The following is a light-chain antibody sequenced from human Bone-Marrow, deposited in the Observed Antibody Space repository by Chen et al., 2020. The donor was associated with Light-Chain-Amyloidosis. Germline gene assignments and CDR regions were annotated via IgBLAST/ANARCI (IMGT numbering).Light chain of an antibody. J-gene: IGLJ2*01. V-gene: IGLV3-25*03. CDR2: RDT. CDR3: QSADSSGTDEVI. Sequence: SYELTQPPSVSVSPGQTARTPCSGDDLPTKYAYWYQQKPGQAPVLVIHRDTERPSGISERFSGSSSGTTATLTISGVQAEDEADYHCQSADSSGTDEVIFGGGTKLTVL. CDR1: DLPTKY.